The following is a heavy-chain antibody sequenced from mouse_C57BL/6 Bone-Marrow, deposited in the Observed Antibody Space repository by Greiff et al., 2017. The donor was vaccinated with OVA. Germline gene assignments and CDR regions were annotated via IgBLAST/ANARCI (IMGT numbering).Heavy chain of an antibody. V-gene: IGHV1-19*01. D-gene: IGHD2-4*01. CDR1: GYTFTDYY. CDR2: INPYNGGT. CDR3: ARERLRPFAY. Sequence: EVKLMESGPVLVKPGASVKMSCKASGYTFTDYYMNWVKQSHGKSLEWIGVINPYNGGTSYNQKFKGKATLTVDKSSSTAYMELNSLTSEDSAVYYCARERLRPFAYWGHGTLVTVSA. J-gene: IGHJ3*01.